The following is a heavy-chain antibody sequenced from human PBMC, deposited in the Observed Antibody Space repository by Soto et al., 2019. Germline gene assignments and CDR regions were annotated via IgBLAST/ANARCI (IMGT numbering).Heavy chain of an antibody. CDR1: GYTFTSYY. D-gene: IGHD1-7*01. CDR3: AAPARGGTTMNWSYYYYGMDV. Sequence: QVQLVQSGAEVKKPGASVKVSCKASGYTFTSYYMHWVRQAPGQGLEWMGIINPSGGSTSYAQKFQGRVTMTRDTSTSTVYMELSSLRSEDTAVYYCAAPARGGTTMNWSYYYYGMDVWGQGTTVTVSS. V-gene: IGHV1-46*01. J-gene: IGHJ6*02. CDR2: INPSGGST.